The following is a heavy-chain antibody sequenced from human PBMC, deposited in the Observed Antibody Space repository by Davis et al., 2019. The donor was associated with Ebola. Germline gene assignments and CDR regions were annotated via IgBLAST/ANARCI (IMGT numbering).Heavy chain of an antibody. J-gene: IGHJ3*02. CDR1: GGSISSYY. V-gene: IGHV4-59*01. CDR3: AREEYYYDSSGYHRGAFDI. Sequence: MPSETLSLTCTVSGGSISSYYWSWIRQLPGKGLEWIGYIYYSGSTNYNPSLKSRVTISVDTSKNQFSLKLSSVTAADTAVYYCAREEYYYDSSGYHRGAFDIWGQGTMVTVSS. D-gene: IGHD3-22*01. CDR2: IYYSGST.